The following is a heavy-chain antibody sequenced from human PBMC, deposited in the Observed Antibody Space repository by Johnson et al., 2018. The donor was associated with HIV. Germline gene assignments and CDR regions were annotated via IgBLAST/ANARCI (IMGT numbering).Heavy chain of an antibody. J-gene: IGHJ3*02. CDR2: SYSGGST. D-gene: IGHD6-19*01. Sequence: MLLVESGGGVVQPGRSLRLSCAASGFTFSSYAMHWVRQAPGKGLEWVAVSYSGGSTYYADSVKGRFTISRANSKNTLYLQMYSLSAEDTAVYYCARGGYSSGWIYAFDIWGQGTMVTVSS. CDR3: ARGGYSSGWIYAFDI. CDR1: GFTFSSYA. V-gene: IGHV3-66*01.